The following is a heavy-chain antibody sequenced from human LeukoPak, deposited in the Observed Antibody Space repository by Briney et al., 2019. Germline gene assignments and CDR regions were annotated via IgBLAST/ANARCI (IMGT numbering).Heavy chain of an antibody. CDR3: ARVSFYDTTHVDY. V-gene: IGHV4-31*03. Sequence: PSETLSLTCTVSGGSISSGDYYWSWIRQHPGKGLEWIGYIYYSGSTYYNPSLRSRVTLSVDTSKNQFSLKLSSVTAADTAVYYCARVSFYDTTHVDYWGQGTLVTVSS. CDR1: GGSISSGDYY. D-gene: IGHD2/OR15-2a*01. J-gene: IGHJ4*02. CDR2: IYYSGST.